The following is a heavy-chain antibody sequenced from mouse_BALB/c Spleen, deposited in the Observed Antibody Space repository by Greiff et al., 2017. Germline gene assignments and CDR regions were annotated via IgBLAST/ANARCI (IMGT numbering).Heavy chain of an antibody. CDR2: ISSGSSTI. Sequence: VEESGGGLVQPGGSRKLSCAASGFTFSSFGMHWVRQAPEKGLEWVAYISSGSSTIYYADTVKGRFTISRDNPKNTLFLQMTSLRSEDTAMYYCARWSYWYFDVWGAGTTVTVSS. CDR1: GFTFSSFG. CDR3: ARWSYWYFDV. V-gene: IGHV5-17*02. J-gene: IGHJ1*01.